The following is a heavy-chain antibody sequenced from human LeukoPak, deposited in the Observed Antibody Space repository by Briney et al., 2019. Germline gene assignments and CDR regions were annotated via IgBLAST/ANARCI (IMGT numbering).Heavy chain of an antibody. CDR2: IWYDGSNK. CDR1: GFTFSSYG. J-gene: IGHJ4*02. CDR3: ATGSGGSYNY. D-gene: IGHD2-15*01. V-gene: IGHV3-33*01. Sequence: EGSMRLSCAASGFTFSSYGMHWVRQAPGKGLEWVAVIWYDGSNKYYADSVKGRFTISRDNSKNTLYLQMNSLRAEDRAVYYCATGSGGSYNYWGQGTLVTVSS.